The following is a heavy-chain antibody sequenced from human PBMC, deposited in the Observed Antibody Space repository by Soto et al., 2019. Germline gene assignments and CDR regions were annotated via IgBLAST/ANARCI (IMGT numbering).Heavy chain of an antibody. D-gene: IGHD2-15*01. CDR1: GFTFSSYG. V-gene: IGHV3-33*01. CDR3: ARGPSRGSARYFDY. J-gene: IGHJ4*02. CDR2: IWYDGSNK. Sequence: QVQLVESGGGVVQPGRALRLSCAASGFTFSSYGMHWVRQAPGKGLEWVAVIWYDGSNKYYADSVKGRFTISRDNSKNAPYLQMNSLRAEDRAVYYCARGPSRGSARYFDYWGQGTLVTVSS.